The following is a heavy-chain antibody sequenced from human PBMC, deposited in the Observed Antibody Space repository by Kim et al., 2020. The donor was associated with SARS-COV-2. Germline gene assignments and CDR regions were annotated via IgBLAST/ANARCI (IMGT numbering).Heavy chain of an antibody. V-gene: IGHV6-1*01. D-gene: IGHD3-10*01. CDR3: TRGFGT. CDR2: TYHRSEWIN. Sequence: SQTLSLTCDISGDAVSSNYTAWNWIRQSPSGGLEWLGGTYHRSEWINEYAVSVKGRIIITPDTSKNQFSLHLSSVTPEDSAVYFCTRGFGTWGPGTRVTVSS. J-gene: IGHJ5*02. CDR1: GDAVSSNYTA.